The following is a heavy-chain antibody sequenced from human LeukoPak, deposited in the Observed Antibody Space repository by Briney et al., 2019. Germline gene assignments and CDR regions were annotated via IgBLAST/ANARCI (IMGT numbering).Heavy chain of an antibody. D-gene: IGHD3-9*01. CDR3: ARDQDDILTGSMCSSGYYYYGMDV. J-gene: IGHJ6*04. V-gene: IGHV1-69*06. Sequence: SVKVSCKASGGTFSSYAMSWVRQAPGQGLEWMGGIIPIFGTANYAQKFQGRVTITADKSTSTAYMELSSLRSEDTAVYYCARDQDDILTGSMCSSGYYYYGMDVWGKGTTVTVSS. CDR2: IIPIFGTA. CDR1: GGTFSSYA.